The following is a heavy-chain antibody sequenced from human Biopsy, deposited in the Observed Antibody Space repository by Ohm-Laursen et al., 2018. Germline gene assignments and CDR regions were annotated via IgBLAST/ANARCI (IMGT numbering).Heavy chain of an antibody. Sequence: SFRLSCAASGFTFSSYGMHWVRQAPGKGPEWVGLIKRKTDGGATDYAAPVKGRFTISRDDSKNTLYLQMNSLKTEDTAVYYCTTEVGITYYYYYGMDVWGQGTTVTVSS. V-gene: IGHV3-15*01. CDR1: GFTFSSYG. CDR2: IKRKTDGGAT. J-gene: IGHJ6*01. D-gene: IGHD1-14*01. CDR3: TTEVGITYYYYYGMDV.